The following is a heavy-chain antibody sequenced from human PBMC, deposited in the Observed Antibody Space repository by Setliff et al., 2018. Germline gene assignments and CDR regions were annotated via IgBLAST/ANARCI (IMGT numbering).Heavy chain of an antibody. CDR3: ARERTIFGILVISGWFDP. J-gene: IGHJ5*02. Sequence: PSETLSLTCNVSGVSFSRTTFYWAWIRQSPGKGLEWIGRVSASGSTTYNPSLKSRVTMSVDTSRNQISLNLTSVTAADTAMYYCARERTIFGILVISGWFDPWGQGTVVTVSS. D-gene: IGHD3-3*01. V-gene: IGHV4-39*07. CDR2: VSASGST. CDR1: GVSFSRTTFY.